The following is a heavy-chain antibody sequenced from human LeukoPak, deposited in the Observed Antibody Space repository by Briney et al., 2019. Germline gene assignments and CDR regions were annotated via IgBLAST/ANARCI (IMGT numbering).Heavy chain of an antibody. D-gene: IGHD1-26*01. V-gene: IGHV4-34*01. CDR2: INHSGST. Sequence: SETLSLTCTVYGGSFSGYYWSWIRQPPGKGLEWIGEINHSGSTNYNPSLKSRVTISVDTSKNQFSLKLSSVTAADTAVYYCAREFGPWGLLRLVINTHWFDPWGQGTLVTVSS. J-gene: IGHJ5*02. CDR3: AREFGPWGLLRLVINTHWFDP. CDR1: GGSFSGYY.